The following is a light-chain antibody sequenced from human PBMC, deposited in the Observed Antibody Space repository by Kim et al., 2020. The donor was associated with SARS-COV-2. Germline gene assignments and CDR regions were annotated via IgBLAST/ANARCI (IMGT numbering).Light chain of an antibody. J-gene: IGKJ5*01. CDR2: AIS. CDR1: QGISGY. V-gene: IGKV1-9*01. Sequence: DIQLTQSPSFLSASVGDRVTITCRASQGISGYFAWYQQKPGKAPKLLINAISTLQSGVPSRFSGSGSGTEFTLTISSLQPEDFATYYCQQVINYPITLGQGTRLEIK. CDR3: QQVINYPIT.